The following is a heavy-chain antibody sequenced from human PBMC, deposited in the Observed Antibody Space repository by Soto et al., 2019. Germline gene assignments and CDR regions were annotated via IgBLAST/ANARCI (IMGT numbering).Heavy chain of an antibody. CDR3: ASVPGSPGYHGLDV. D-gene: IGHD6-19*01. V-gene: IGHV3-7*03. CDR1: GLTFSKYW. J-gene: IGHJ6*02. CDR2: IKHDGSEK. Sequence: LRLSCAASGLTFSKYWMTWVRQAPGKGLEWVATIKHDGSEKSNLDSVEGRFTISRDNAKNSLSLQMNSLRVEDTAVYFCASVPGSPGYHGLDVWGQGTTVTVSS.